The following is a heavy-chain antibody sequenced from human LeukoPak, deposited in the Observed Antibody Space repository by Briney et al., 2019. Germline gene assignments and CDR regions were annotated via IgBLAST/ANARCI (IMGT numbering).Heavy chain of an antibody. Sequence: ASVKVSCKASGGTFSSYTISWVRQAPGQGLEWMGGIIPIFGTANYAQKFQGRVTITADESTSTAYMELSSLRSEDTAVYYCASGRITIFGVVRGGYYYYYMDVWGKGTTVTVSS. CDR2: IIPIFGTA. CDR3: ASGRITIFGVVRGGYYYYYMDV. D-gene: IGHD3-3*01. V-gene: IGHV1-69*13. CDR1: GGTFSSYT. J-gene: IGHJ6*03.